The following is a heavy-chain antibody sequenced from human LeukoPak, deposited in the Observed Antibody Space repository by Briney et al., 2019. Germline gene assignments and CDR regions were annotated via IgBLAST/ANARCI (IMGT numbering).Heavy chain of an antibody. CDR1: GFTFSSYA. Sequence: GGSLRLSCAASGFTFSSYAMSWVRQAPGKGLEWVSAISAGGGSTYYADSVKGRFTISRDNSKNTLYLQMHSLRAEDTAIYYCAKDYHTTDSNSDPFDYWGQGTLVTVSS. J-gene: IGHJ4*02. CDR3: AKDYHTTDSNSDPFDY. D-gene: IGHD1-7*01. V-gene: IGHV3-23*01. CDR2: ISAGGGST.